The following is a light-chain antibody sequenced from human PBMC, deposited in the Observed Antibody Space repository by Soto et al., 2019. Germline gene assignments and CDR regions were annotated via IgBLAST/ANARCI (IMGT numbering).Light chain of an antibody. V-gene: IGKV3-20*01. Sequence: EIVLTQSPGILSLSPGERATLSCRASQSVSNDFLSWYQQKPGQAPRLLIYGASTRSTDVPDRFSGSGSGAAFSLSTSSLEHEDFAVNYCQQYGSSTPMTFGQGTKVEMK. CDR2: GAS. CDR1: QSVSNDF. CDR3: QQYGSSTPMT. J-gene: IGKJ1*01.